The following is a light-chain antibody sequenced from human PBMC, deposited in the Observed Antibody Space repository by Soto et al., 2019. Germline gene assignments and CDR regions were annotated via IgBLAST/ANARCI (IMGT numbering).Light chain of an antibody. V-gene: IGKV3-20*01. Sequence: EIVLTQSPGTLSSSLVERATLSCRASQIFNSTYLAWYQQKPGQAPRLLIYGASSRATGIPDRFSGSGSGTDFTLTISRLDPEDFAVYYCQQYGSSPLTFGQGTKVDIK. J-gene: IGKJ1*01. CDR2: GAS. CDR3: QQYGSSPLT. CDR1: QIFNSTY.